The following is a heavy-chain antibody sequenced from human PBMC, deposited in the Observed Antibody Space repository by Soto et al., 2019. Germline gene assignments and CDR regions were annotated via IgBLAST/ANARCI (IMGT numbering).Heavy chain of an antibody. V-gene: IGHV3-11*01. CDR1: GFTFSDYY. CDR3: AKFYYYDSSGSLGS. CDR2: ISSSGSTI. Sequence: LRLSCAASGFTFSDYYMSCIRQAPGKGLEWLSYISSSGSTIYYADSVRGRFTISRDTAKNSLYLQMNSLRAEDTAVYYCAKFYYYDSSGSLGSWGQGTLVTVSS. J-gene: IGHJ5*02. D-gene: IGHD3-22*01.